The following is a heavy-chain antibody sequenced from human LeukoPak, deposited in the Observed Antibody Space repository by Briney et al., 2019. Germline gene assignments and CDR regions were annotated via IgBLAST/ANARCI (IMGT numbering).Heavy chain of an antibody. V-gene: IGHV4-61*02. J-gene: IGHJ3*02. CDR2: IYTSGST. D-gene: IGHD3-22*01. CDR3: ARVYYYDSSGYLDAFDI. Sequence: SQTLSLTCTVSGGSISSGSYYWSWIRQPAGKGLEWIGRIYTSGSTNYNPSLKSRVTMSVDTSKNQFSLKLSSVTAADTAVYYCARVYYYDSSGYLDAFDIWGQGTMVTVSS. CDR1: GGSISSGSYY.